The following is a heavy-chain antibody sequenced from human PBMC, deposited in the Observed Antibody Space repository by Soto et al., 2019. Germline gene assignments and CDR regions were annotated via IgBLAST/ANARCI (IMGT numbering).Heavy chain of an antibody. J-gene: IGHJ4*02. CDR2: IYLDDDK. Sequence: QITLKESGPTLVKPTQTLTLTCTFSGFSLSTSGVGVAWLRQTPVKPLEWLALIYLDDDKRYSPSLKSRPTIAKDTSKNRVDLRMNNMEPVDTATYYCARRAEQLLFDYWGQGTLVTVSS. V-gene: IGHV2-5*02. CDR1: GFSLSTSGVG. D-gene: IGHD2-2*01. CDR3: ARRAEQLLFDY.